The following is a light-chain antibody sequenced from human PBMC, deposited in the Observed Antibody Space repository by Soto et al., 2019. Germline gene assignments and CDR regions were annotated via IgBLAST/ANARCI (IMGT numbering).Light chain of an antibody. J-gene: IGKJ1*01. CDR2: HAS. CDR1: QSISHW. CDR3: QQYNSYS. Sequence: DIQMTQSPSTLPASVGDRVTITCRASQSISHWLAWYQQKPGTAPNVLIYHASNLQSGVPSRFSGSGAGTEFTLTISSLQPDDFATYYGQQYNSYSFGQGTKVEIK. V-gene: IGKV1-5*01.